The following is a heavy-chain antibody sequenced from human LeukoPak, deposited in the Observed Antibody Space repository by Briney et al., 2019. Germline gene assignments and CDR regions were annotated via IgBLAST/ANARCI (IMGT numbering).Heavy chain of an antibody. Sequence: VASVKVSCKASGYTFTSYGISWVRQAPGQGLEWMGWISAYNGNTNYAQKLQGRVTMTTDTSTSTAYMELRSLRSDDTAVYYCARDFAVRGVQNAFDIWGQGTMVTVSS. CDR3: ARDFAVRGVQNAFDI. CDR2: ISAYNGNT. J-gene: IGHJ3*02. V-gene: IGHV1-18*01. D-gene: IGHD3-10*01. CDR1: GYTFTSYG.